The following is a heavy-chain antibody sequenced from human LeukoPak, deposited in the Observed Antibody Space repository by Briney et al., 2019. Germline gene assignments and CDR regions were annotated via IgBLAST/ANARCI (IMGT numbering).Heavy chain of an antibody. CDR3: TSGGPDGSDY. CDR2: INPNSGDT. V-gene: IGHV1-2*02. CDR1: GYTFTGYY. J-gene: IGHJ4*02. D-gene: IGHD2-15*01. Sequence: ASVNVSCKASGYTFTGYYMHWVRQAPGQGLEWMGWINPNSGDTNYAQKFQGRVTMTRDTSISTAYMELSRLRSDDTAVYYCTSGGPDGSDYWGQGTLVTVSS.